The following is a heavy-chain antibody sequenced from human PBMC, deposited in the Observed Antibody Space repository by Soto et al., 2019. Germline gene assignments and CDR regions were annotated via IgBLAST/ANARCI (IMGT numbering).Heavy chain of an antibody. CDR1: GGSISGSSYY. V-gene: IGHV4-39*07. D-gene: IGHD3-16*02. CDR2: IYYSGAA. J-gene: IGHJ5*02. Sequence: PSETLSLTCTVSGGSISGSSYYWGWIRQPPGKGLEWIGTIYYSGAAYYNPSLQSRVTISVDRSKNQFSLKLSSVTAAGTAVYYCARDFDYVWGSYRYTWFDPWGQGTLVTVSS. CDR3: ARDFDYVWGSYRYTWFDP.